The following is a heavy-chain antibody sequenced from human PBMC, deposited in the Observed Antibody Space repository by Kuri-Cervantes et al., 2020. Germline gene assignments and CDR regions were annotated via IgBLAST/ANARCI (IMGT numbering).Heavy chain of an antibody. J-gene: IGHJ4*02. V-gene: IGHV1-2*02. CDR1: GYTFTSYY. CDR2: INPNSGGT. D-gene: IGHD1-7*01. CDR3: ARSWDYDAALDY. Sequence: ASVKVSCEASGYTFTSYYMHWVRQAPGQGLEWMGWINPNSGGTNYAQKFQGRVTMTRDTSISTAYMELSRLRSDDTAVYYCARSWDYDAALDYWGQGTLVTVSS.